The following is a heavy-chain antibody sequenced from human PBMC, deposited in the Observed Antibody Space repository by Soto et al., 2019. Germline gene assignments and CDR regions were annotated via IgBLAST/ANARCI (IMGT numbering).Heavy chain of an antibody. Sequence: GASVKVSCKASGYTFTSYYMHWVRQAPGQGLEWMGIINPSGGSTSYAQKVQGRVTMTRDTSTSTVYMELSSLRSEDTAVYYCARVSGYCSSTSCYTGYMDVWGKGTTVTVS. CDR3: ARVSGYCSSTSCYTGYMDV. D-gene: IGHD2-2*02. CDR2: INPSGGST. J-gene: IGHJ6*03. CDR1: GYTFTSYY. V-gene: IGHV1-46*01.